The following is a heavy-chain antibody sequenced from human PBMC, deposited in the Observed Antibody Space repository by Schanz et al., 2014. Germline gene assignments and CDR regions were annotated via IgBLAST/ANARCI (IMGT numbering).Heavy chain of an antibody. CDR3: ARDGNQPLDA. D-gene: IGHD2-2*01. CDR2: ISGYNGKT. Sequence: QVHLVQSGSEVKKPGASVRLSCKASGYNFNRHDISWVRQAPGQGLEWMGWISGYNGKTIYLDNREDRITMPTETATSPAYMELRNLRSADTAVYYCARDGNQPLDAWGQGTLVTVSS. J-gene: IGHJ5*02. V-gene: IGHV1-18*04. CDR1: GYNFNRHD.